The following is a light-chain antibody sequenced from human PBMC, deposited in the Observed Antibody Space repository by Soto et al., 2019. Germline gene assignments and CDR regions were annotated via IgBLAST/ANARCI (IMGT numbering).Light chain of an antibody. CDR3: QQRSQWPQEGI. V-gene: IGKV3-11*02. CDR2: DAS. J-gene: IGKJ3*01. CDR1: QSVRSF. Sequence: EIVLTQSPATLSLSPGESAPLSCRASQSVRSFLSWYQQKPGLPPRLLIYDASKRATGIPARFTGSGSVRDFTLTISSLEPEEFAVDYCQQRSQWPQEGIFGPGTKVDIK.